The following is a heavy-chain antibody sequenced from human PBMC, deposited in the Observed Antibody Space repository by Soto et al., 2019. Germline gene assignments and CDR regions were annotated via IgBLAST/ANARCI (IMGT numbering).Heavy chain of an antibody. CDR1: GFTFSSYS. D-gene: IGHD6-19*01. J-gene: IGHJ4*02. V-gene: IGHV1-3*01. CDR2: INAGNGNT. CDR3: ARWYSSGWYRSSAGY. Sequence: VQLVESGGGLVKPGGSLRLSCAASGFTFSSYSMNWVRQAPGQRLEWMGWINAGNGNTKYSQKFQGRVTITRDTSASTAYMELSSLRSEDTAVYYCARWYSSGWYRSSAGYWGQGTLVTVSS.